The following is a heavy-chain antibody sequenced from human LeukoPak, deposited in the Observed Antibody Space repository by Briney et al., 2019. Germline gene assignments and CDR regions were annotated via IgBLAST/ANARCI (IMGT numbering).Heavy chain of an antibody. Sequence: GASVKVSCKASGYTFTSYGISWVRQAPGQGLEWMGWISAYNGNTNYAQKLQGRVTMTTDTSTSTAYMELRCLRSDDTAVYYCAREEGYSSSWYGRNYYYYGMDVWGQGTTVTVSS. V-gene: IGHV1-18*01. CDR3: AREEGYSSSWYGRNYYYYGMDV. D-gene: IGHD6-13*01. CDR1: GYTFTSYG. CDR2: ISAYNGNT. J-gene: IGHJ6*02.